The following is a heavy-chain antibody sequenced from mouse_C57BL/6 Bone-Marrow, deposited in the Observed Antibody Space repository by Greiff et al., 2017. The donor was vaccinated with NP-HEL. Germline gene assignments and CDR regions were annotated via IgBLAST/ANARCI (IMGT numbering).Heavy chain of an antibody. CDR1: GYTFTDYY. V-gene: IGHV1-26*01. CDR3: ERATNYDCDGAMDF. D-gene: IGHD2-4*01. CDR2: INPNNGGN. J-gene: IGHJ4*01. Sequence: VQLQQSGPELVKPGASVKISCKASGYTFTDYYMNWVKQSHGKSLEWIGDINPNNGGNSYNQKFKGKATLTVDKYSSTAYMELRNLTSEDSEVYYCERATNYDCDGAMDFGGRGKSVTVSS.